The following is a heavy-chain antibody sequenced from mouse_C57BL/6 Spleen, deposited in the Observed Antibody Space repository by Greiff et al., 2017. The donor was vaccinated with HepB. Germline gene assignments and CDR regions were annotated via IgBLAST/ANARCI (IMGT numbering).Heavy chain of an antibody. CDR3: ARGRSPFFDY. Sequence: VQLQQPGAELVRPGSSVKLSCKASGYTFTTYWMDWVKQRPGQGLEWIGNIYPSDSETHYNQKFKDKATLTVDKSSSTAYMQLSSLTSEDSAVYYCARGRSPFFDYWGQGTTLTVSS. CDR1: GYTFTTYW. CDR2: IYPSDSET. V-gene: IGHV1-61*01. D-gene: IGHD1-1*01. J-gene: IGHJ2*01.